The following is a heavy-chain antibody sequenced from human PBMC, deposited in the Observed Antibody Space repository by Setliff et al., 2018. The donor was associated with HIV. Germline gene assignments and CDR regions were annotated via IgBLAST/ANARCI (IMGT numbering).Heavy chain of an antibody. CDR1: GGSIKSSSDY. Sequence: NPSETLSLTCTVSGGSIKSSSDYWGWIRQPPGKGLEWIGTIYYSGSTYYNPSLKSRVTISEDTSKNQLSLKLRSVTAADTAVYYCAREWSYGAFDTFDVWGQGTMVTVSS. CDR2: IYYSGST. J-gene: IGHJ3*01. D-gene: IGHD5-18*01. CDR3: AREWSYGAFDTFDV. V-gene: IGHV4-39*07.